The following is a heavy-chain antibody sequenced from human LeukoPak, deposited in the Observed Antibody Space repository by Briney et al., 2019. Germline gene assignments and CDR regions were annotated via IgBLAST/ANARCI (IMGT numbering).Heavy chain of an antibody. CDR1: GFTFSSYS. Sequence: GGSLRLSCAASGFTFSSYSMNWVRQAPGKGLEWVSSISTSSTYIYYADSVKGRFTISRDNAKNSLYLQMNSLIAEDTAVYYCARDPPFIIGTTFFDYWGQGTLVTVSS. J-gene: IGHJ4*02. CDR3: ARDPPFIIGTTFFDY. CDR2: ISTSSTYI. V-gene: IGHV3-21*01. D-gene: IGHD1-20*01.